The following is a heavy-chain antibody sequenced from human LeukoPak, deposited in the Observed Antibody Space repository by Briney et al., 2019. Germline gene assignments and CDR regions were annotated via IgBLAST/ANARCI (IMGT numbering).Heavy chain of an antibody. CDR1: GGTFSSYA. V-gene: IGHV1-69*06. CDR3: ARGAYDSSGYYYPKYFDY. D-gene: IGHD3-22*01. Sequence: SVKVSCKASGGTFSSYAISWVRQAPGQGLEWMGGIIPIFGTTNYAQKFQGRVTITADKSTSTAYMELRSLRSDDTAVYYCARGAYDSSGYYYPKYFDYWGQGTLVTVSS. CDR2: IIPIFGTT. J-gene: IGHJ4*02.